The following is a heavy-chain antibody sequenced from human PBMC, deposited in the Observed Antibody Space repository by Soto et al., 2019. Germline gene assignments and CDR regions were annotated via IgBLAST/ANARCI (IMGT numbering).Heavy chain of an antibody. CDR3: ARVEGSGSYNY. Sequence: QVQLVQSGAEVKKPGSSVKVSCKASGGTFSSYTISWVRQAPGQGLEWMGRIIPILGIANYAQKFQGRVTITADKSTSSAYMELSSLRSEDTAVYYCARVEGSGSYNYWGQGTLVTVSS. CDR2: IIPILGIA. D-gene: IGHD3-10*01. J-gene: IGHJ4*02. CDR1: GGTFSSYT. V-gene: IGHV1-69*02.